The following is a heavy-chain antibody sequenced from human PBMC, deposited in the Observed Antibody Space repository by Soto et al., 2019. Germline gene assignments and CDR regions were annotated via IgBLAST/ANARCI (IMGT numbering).Heavy chain of an antibody. Sequence: SETLSLTXTVSGGSVSSGSYYWSWIRQPPGKGLEWIGYIYYSGSTNYNPSLKSRVTISVDTSKNQFSLKLSSVTAADTAVYYCARVTVAATEGRYYYYGMDVWGQGTTVTVSS. J-gene: IGHJ6*02. V-gene: IGHV4-61*01. CDR1: GGSVSSGSYY. D-gene: IGHD2-15*01. CDR3: ARVTVAATEGRYYYYGMDV. CDR2: IYYSGST.